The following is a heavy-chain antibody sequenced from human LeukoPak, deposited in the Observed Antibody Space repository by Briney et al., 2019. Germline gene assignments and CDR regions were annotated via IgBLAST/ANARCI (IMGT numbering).Heavy chain of an antibody. CDR1: GFTFNKYS. V-gene: IGHV3-21*06. Sequence: GRSLRLSCAASGFTFNKYSMNWVRQAPGKGLEWVSSISSLSTYIFYADSVKGRFTISRDNAKNSLYLQMNSLTVDDMAVYYCAAPPDRGRNDAFDIWGQGTMVTISS. D-gene: IGHD1-26*01. CDR2: ISSLSTYI. CDR3: AAPPDRGRNDAFDI. J-gene: IGHJ3*02.